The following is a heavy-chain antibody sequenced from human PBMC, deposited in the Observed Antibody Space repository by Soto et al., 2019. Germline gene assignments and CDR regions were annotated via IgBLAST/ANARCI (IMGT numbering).Heavy chain of an antibody. CDR2: IIPIFGTA. V-gene: IGHV1-69*01. D-gene: IGHD2-2*01. J-gene: IGHJ6*02. Sequence: QVQLVQSGAEVKKPGSSVKVSCKASGGTFSSYAISWVRQAPGQGLEWMGGIIPIFGTANYAQKFQGRVTITADESTSTAYMELSSLRSEDTAVYYCARESRGDIVVVPAAMVQIGEYGMDVWGQGTTSPSP. CDR1: GGTFSSYA. CDR3: ARESRGDIVVVPAAMVQIGEYGMDV.